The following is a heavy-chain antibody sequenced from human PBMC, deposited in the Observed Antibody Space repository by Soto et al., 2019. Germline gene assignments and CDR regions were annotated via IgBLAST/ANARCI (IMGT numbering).Heavy chain of an antibody. CDR1: GFTFGDYA. CDR2: IRSKAYGGTT. D-gene: IGHD3-10*01. J-gene: IGHJ4*02. CDR3: TMIRITMVRGVPSAGDY. Sequence: GGSLRLSCTASGFTFGDYAMSWFRQAPGKGLEWVGFIRSKAYGGTTEYAASVKGRFTISRDDSKSIAYLQMNSLKTEDTVVYYCTMIRITMVRGVPSAGDYWGQGTLVTVSS. V-gene: IGHV3-49*03.